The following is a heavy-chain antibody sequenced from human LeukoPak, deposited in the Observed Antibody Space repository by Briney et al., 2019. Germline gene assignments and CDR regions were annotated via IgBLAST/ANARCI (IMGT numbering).Heavy chain of an antibody. V-gene: IGHV3-64*01. CDR2: ISSNGGST. CDR3: ARDQGIAVAGIGDY. J-gene: IGHJ4*02. D-gene: IGHD6-19*01. Sequence: GGSLRLSCAASGFTFSGYSMHWVRQAPGKGLEYVAAISSNGGSTYYANSVKGRFTISRDNSKNTLYLQMGSLRPEDMAVYFCARDQGIAVAGIGDYWGKGTLVTVSS. CDR1: GFTFSGYS.